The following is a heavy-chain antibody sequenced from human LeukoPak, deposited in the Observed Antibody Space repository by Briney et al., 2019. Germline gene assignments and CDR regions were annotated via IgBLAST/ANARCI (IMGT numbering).Heavy chain of an antibody. CDR3: AGRSSGSPPYYFDS. CDR1: GFSFSSYW. D-gene: IGHD1-26*01. V-gene: IGHV3-74*01. J-gene: IGHJ4*02. Sequence: PGGSLRLSCAASGFSFSSYWMHWVRQAPGKGLVWVARINSDGSTTNYADYVKGRFTISRDNAKNTLYLQMNSLRAEDTAVYYCAGRSSGSPPYYFDSWGQGTLVTVSS. CDR2: INSDGSTT.